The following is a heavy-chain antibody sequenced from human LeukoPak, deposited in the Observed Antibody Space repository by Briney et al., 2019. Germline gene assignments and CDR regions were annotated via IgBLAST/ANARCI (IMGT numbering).Heavy chain of an antibody. CDR2: IYTSGST. V-gene: IGHV4-4*07. CDR1: GGSISSYY. J-gene: IGHJ3*02. D-gene: IGHD5-24*01. CDR3: ERDFSRDGSDDAFDI. Sequence: PSETLSLTCTVSGGSISSYYWSWIRQPAGKGLEWIGRIYTSGSTNTNASLKSRFTMSVDTSKNQFSLNQNSVTAADAAVYYCERDFSRDGSDDAFDIWGQGTMVTVSS.